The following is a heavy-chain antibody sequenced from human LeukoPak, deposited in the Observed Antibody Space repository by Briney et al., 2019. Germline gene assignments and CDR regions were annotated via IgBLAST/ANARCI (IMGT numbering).Heavy chain of an antibody. D-gene: IGHD1-26*01. Sequence: PSETLSLTCAVYGGSFSGYYWSWIRQPPGKGLEWIGYIHYNGNTNYNPSLKSRVTMSLDTSKCQVSLKLNSVTAADTAVYYCARHISSGGTYAYFDYWGQGTLVTVSS. CDR2: IHYNGNT. CDR1: GGSFSGYY. CDR3: ARHISSGGTYAYFDY. V-gene: IGHV4-34*01. J-gene: IGHJ4*02.